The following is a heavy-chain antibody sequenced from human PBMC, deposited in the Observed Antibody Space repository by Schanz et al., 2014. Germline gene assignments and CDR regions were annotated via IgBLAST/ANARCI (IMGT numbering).Heavy chain of an antibody. CDR2: LSGSGTST. V-gene: IGHV3-23*01. Sequence: EVQLLESGGGLVQPGGSLRLSCAASGFTFSSYAMSWVRQAPGKGLEWVSALSGSGTSTYYADSVKGRFTISRDNSKNTLYLQMNSLRDEDTAVYYCARREFSNRADAEYFQHWGQGTLVTVSS. D-gene: IGHD4-4*01. CDR1: GFTFSSYA. CDR3: ARREFSNRADAEYFQH. J-gene: IGHJ1*01.